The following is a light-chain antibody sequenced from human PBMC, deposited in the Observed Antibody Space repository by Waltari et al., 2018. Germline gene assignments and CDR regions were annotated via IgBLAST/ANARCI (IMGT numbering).Light chain of an antibody. Sequence: SYNLTQPPSVSVSPGQTASITCFGDKLGEKFISWYQQKPGQAPTTVIFQDQRRPAGISERFSGSTSGNTATLTISETQPIDEADYYCQAWDRGTVIFGGGTKLAVL. CDR3: QAWDRGTVI. CDR2: QDQ. CDR1: KLGEKF. V-gene: IGLV3-1*01. J-gene: IGLJ2*01.